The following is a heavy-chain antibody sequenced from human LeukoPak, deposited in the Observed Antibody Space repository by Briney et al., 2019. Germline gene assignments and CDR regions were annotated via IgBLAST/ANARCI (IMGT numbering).Heavy chain of an antibody. CDR2: ISWNSGSI. CDR1: GFTFDDYA. D-gene: IGHD3-10*01. J-gene: IGHJ4*02. Sequence: GRSLGLSCAASGFTFDDYAMHWVRQAPGKGLEWVSSISWNSGSIGYADSVKGRFTISRDNAKNSLYLQMNSLRAEDLAVYYCAKDIRSYGSGTYLDHWGQGSLVTVSS. V-gene: IGHV3-9*03. CDR3: AKDIRSYGSGTYLDH.